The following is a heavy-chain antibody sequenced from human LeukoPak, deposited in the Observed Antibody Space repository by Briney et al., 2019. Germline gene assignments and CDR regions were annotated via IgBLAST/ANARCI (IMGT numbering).Heavy chain of an antibody. J-gene: IGHJ4*02. D-gene: IGHD1-26*01. V-gene: IGHV1-18*01. CDR1: GYTFTSYG. Sequence: ASVKVSCKASGYTFTSYGISWVRQAPGQGREWMGWISAYNGNTNYAQKLQGRVTMTTDTSTSTAYMELRSLRSDDTAVYYCARPVGSLGYFDYWGQGALVTVSS. CDR3: ARPVGSLGYFDY. CDR2: ISAYNGNT.